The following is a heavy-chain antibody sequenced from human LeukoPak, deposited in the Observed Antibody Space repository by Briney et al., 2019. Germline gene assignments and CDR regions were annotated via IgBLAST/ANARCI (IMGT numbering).Heavy chain of an antibody. CDR1: GFTFRSYS. Sequence: PGGSLRLSCAASGFTFRSYSMNWVRQAPGKGLEWVSYISSSSSPIYYADSVKSRFTISRDNAKNSLYLQMNSLRAEDTAVYYCARDGWYFDLWGRGTLVTVSS. V-gene: IGHV3-48*01. CDR3: ARDGWYFDL. J-gene: IGHJ2*01. CDR2: ISSSSSPI.